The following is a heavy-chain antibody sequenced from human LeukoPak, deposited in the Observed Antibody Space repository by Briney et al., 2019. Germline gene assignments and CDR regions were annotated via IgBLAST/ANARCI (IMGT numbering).Heavy chain of an antibody. J-gene: IGHJ4*02. CDR3: ARSSGGTYYFDY. D-gene: IGHD2-15*01. V-gene: IGHV3-74*01. CDR1: GFTFSSYW. CDR2: IYSDGSRT. Sequence: GGSLRLSCAASGFTFSSYWMHWVRQGPGKGLVWVSRIYSDGSRTTYADSVKGRFTISGDNAKNTLYLQMNSLRAEDTAVYYCARSSGGTYYFDYWGQGTLVTVSS.